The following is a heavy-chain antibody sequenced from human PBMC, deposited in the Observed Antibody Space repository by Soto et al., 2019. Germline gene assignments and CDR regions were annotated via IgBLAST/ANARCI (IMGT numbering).Heavy chain of an antibody. CDR1: GFRFRSFA. J-gene: IGHJ6*02. CDR2: IRSIGGDT. V-gene: IGHV3-64D*06. D-gene: IGHD3-9*01. Sequence: PGGSLRLSCSASGFRFRSFAMHWVRRAPGKGLEYVAGIRSIGGDTLYADSVKGRFIISRDQPKNTVFLQMSSLRIEDTAVYYCVKGRSGEYYFDAMDVWGQGTTVTVSS. CDR3: VKGRSGEYYFDAMDV.